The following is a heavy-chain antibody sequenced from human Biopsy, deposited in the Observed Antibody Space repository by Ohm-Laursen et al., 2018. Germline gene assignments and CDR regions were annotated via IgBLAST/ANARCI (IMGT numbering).Heavy chain of an antibody. D-gene: IGHD5-18*01. V-gene: IGHV4-59*01. CDR3: ARGSSYGYDFDY. J-gene: IGHJ4*02. Sequence: GTLSLTCAVSDGSINSYYWNWIRQPPGKILERIGNIYYSGSTNFNPSLKSRVTISVDTSKNQFSLKLSSVTAADTAVYFCARGSSYGYDFDYWGQGTLVAVSS. CDR2: IYYSGST. CDR1: DGSINSYY.